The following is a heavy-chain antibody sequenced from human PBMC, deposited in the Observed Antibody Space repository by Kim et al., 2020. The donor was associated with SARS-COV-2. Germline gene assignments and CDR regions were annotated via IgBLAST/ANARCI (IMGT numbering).Heavy chain of an antibody. D-gene: IGHD5-18*01. Sequence: ASVKVSCKASGYTFTGYYMHWVRQAPGQGLEWMGRINPNSGGTNYAQKFQVRVTMTRDTSISTAYMELSRLRSDDTAVYYCATDTAMVLWRAFDIWGQGTMVTVSS. CDR1: GYTFTGYY. CDR3: ATDTAMVLWRAFDI. V-gene: IGHV1-2*06. J-gene: IGHJ3*02. CDR2: INPNSGGT.